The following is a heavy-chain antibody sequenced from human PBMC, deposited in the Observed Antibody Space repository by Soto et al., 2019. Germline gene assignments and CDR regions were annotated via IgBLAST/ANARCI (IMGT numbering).Heavy chain of an antibody. V-gene: IGHV3-48*01. Sequence: EVQLVESGGGLVQPGGSLRLSCAASGFTFSSYSMNWVRQAPGKGLEWVSYISSSSSTMYYADSVKGRFTISRDNAKNSLYLEMNSLRAEDTAVYYCARGECCSCYYYVLRGPGTPVTVFS. J-gene: IGHJ4*02. CDR1: GFTFSSYS. CDR2: ISSSSSTM. D-gene: IGHD3-22*01. CDR3: ARGECCSCYYYVL.